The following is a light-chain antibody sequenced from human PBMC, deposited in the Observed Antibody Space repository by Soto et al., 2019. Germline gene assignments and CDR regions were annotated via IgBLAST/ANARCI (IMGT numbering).Light chain of an antibody. CDR1: QSISSD. Sequence: EILMTQSPATLSVSPGERATLSCRASQSISSDLAWYQHKPGQGPRLLIYGASTRVTGIPARFSGSGSGTEFTLTICSLQSEDFAVYYCQQYNGGWTFGQGTKVEIK. J-gene: IGKJ1*01. V-gene: IGKV3-15*01. CDR3: QQYNGGWT. CDR2: GAS.